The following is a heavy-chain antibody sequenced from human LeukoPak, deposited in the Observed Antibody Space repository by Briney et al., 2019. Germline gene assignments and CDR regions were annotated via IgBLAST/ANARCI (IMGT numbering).Heavy chain of an antibody. D-gene: IGHD3-3*01. CDR3: ARDSHNYDFWSGYYPWYYYYGMDV. CDR2: IIPIFGTA. V-gene: IGHV1-69*13. J-gene: IGHJ6*02. CDR1: GGTFSSYA. Sequence: ASVKVSCKASGGTFSSYAISWVRQAPGQGLEWMGGIIPIFGTANYAQKFQGRVTITADESTSTAYMELSSLRSEDTAVYYCARDSHNYDFWSGYYPWYYYYGMDVWGQGTTVTVSS.